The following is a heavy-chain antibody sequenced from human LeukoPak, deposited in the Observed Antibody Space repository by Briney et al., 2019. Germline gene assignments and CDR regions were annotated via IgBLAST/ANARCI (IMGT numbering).Heavy chain of an antibody. Sequence: SVKVSCKASGGTFSSYAISWVRQAPGQGLEWMGGIIPIFGTANYAQKFQGRVTITTDESTSTAYMELSSLRSEDTAIYYCARGIRRGYSWFDPWGQGTLVTVSS. CDR1: GGTFSSYA. CDR3: ARGIRRGYSWFDP. J-gene: IGHJ5*02. V-gene: IGHV1-69*05. D-gene: IGHD2-15*01. CDR2: IIPIFGTA.